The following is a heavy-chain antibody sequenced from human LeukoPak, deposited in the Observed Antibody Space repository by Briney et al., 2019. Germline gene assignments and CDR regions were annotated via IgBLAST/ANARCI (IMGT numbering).Heavy chain of an antibody. V-gene: IGHV3-23*01. CDR2: ISGSGGST. Sequence: GGSLRLSCAASGFTFSNYAMSWVRQAPGKGLEWVSAISGSGGSTFYADSVKGRFTISRDNSKNTLYLQMNSLRAEDTAVYYCAKRYDFWSGYYSGPDAFDIWGQGTMVTVSS. CDR3: AKRYDFWSGYYSGPDAFDI. D-gene: IGHD3-3*01. J-gene: IGHJ3*02. CDR1: GFTFSNYA.